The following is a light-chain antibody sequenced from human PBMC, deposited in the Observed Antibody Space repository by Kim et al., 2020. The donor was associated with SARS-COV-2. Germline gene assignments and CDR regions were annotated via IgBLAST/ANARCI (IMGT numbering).Light chain of an antibody. CDR3: NSRESSANHWM. Sequence: SSELTQDPAVSVALGQTVRITCQGDSLRSYYASWYQQKPGQAPVLVFYGKNNRPSGIPDQFSGSYSGNTASLTITAAQAEDEADYYCNSRESSANHWMFGGGTQLTVL. CDR2: GKN. V-gene: IGLV3-19*01. CDR1: SLRSYY. J-gene: IGLJ3*02.